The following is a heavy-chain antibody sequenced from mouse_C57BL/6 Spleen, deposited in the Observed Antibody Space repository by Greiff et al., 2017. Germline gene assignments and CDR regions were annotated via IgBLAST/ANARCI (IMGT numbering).Heavy chain of an antibody. CDR1: GFTFSSYG. V-gene: IGHV5-6*02. J-gene: IGHJ2*01. CDR2: ISSGGSYT. Sequence: EVKLMESGGDLVKPGGSLKLSCAASGFTFSSYGMSWVRQTPNKRLEWVATISSGGSYTYYPDSVKGRFTISRDNAKNTLYLQMSSLKSEDTAMYYCARRGDEDFDYWGQGTTLTVSS. CDR3: ARRGDEDFDY.